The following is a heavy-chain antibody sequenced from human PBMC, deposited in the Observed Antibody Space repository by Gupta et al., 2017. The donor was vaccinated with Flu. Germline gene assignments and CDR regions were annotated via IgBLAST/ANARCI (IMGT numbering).Heavy chain of an antibody. V-gene: IGHV3-30*03. J-gene: IGHJ2*01. Sequence: QAHLVESGGGVVQPGTSLRLSCVGSGFTSSNYRILLVRLVQSTGLDWVAFVPHNGRNENYADSVTGRFIVARDNSMNTVSLQMNSLRPDDTGAYYCARAWKGSWMQSQNSDWFFDVWGRGTQVTVTS. D-gene: IGHD1-26*01. CDR2: VPHNGRNE. CDR1: GFTSSNYR. CDR3: ARAWKGSWMQSQNSDWFFDV.